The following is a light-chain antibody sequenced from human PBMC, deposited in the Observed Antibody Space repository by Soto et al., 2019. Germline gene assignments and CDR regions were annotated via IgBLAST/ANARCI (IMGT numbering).Light chain of an antibody. V-gene: IGKV3-11*01. Sequence: EIVLTQSPATLSLSPGVRATLSCRASQSVSSYLAWYQQKPGQAPRLLIYDTSNRATGIPARFSGSGSGTDFTLTISSLEPEDFAVYYCQQRSNWPITFGQGTRLEI. CDR1: QSVSSY. CDR2: DTS. CDR3: QQRSNWPIT. J-gene: IGKJ5*01.